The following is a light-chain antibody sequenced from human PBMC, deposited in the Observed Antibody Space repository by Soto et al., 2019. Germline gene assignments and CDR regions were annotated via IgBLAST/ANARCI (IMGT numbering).Light chain of an antibody. CDR1: QSVLYSSSKRNY. J-gene: IGKJ2*01. V-gene: IGKV4-1*01. Sequence: DIVMTQSPDSLAVSLGERATINCKSSQSVLYSSSKRNYLAWFQQKPGQPPNLLIYWASTRESGVPDRFSGRGSGTAFTLTISRLQAEDVAVYYCQQYYSTPYTFGQGTKLEIK. CDR3: QQYYSTPYT. CDR2: WAS.